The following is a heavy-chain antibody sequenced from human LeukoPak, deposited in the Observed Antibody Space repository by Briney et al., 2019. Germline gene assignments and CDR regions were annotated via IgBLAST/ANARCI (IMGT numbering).Heavy chain of an antibody. J-gene: IGHJ4*02. D-gene: IGHD2-2*01. CDR3: AKDRDIVVVPAALDY. CDR2: IRYDGSNK. CDR1: GFTFSSYA. Sequence: GGSLRLSCAASGFTFSSYAMHWVRQAPGKGLEWAAFIRYDGSNKYYADSVKGRFTISRDNSKNTLYLQMNSLRAEDTAVYYCAKDRDIVVVPAALDYWGQGTLVTVSS. V-gene: IGHV3-30*02.